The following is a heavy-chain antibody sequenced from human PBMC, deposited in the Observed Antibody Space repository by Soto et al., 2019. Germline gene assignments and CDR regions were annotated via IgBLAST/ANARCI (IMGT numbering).Heavy chain of an antibody. D-gene: IGHD3-10*01. CDR1: GFTFSSSG. V-gene: IGHV3-33*06. CDR2: IWYDGSNK. Sequence: QVQLVESGGGVVQPGRSLRLSCAASGFTFSSSGMHWVRQAPGTGLEWVAVIWYDGSNKYYADSVKGRFTISRDNSKNTLYLQMNSLRAEDTAVYYCAKTHGSGSYYDYWGQGTLVTVSS. CDR3: AKTHGSGSYYDY. J-gene: IGHJ4*02.